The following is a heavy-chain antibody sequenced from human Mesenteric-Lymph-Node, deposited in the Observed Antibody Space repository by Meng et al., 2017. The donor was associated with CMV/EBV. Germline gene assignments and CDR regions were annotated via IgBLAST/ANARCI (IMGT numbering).Heavy chain of an antibody. D-gene: IGHD3-22*01. V-gene: IGHV3-21*01. CDR3: VGVQTYNYDSSGHSLDY. CDR2: ISSSSSYI. Sequence: GGSLRLSCAASGFTFSSYSMNWVRQAPGKGLEWVSSISSSSSYIYYADSVKGRFTISRDNAKNSLYLQLNSLRVEDTALYYCVGVQTYNYDSSGHSLDYWGQGTLVTVSS. CDR1: GFTFSSYS. J-gene: IGHJ4*02.